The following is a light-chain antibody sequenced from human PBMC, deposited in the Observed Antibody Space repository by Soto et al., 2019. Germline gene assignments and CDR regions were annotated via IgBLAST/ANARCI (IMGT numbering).Light chain of an antibody. CDR3: QQYNNWPPWT. CDR2: GAS. Sequence: DIGMTQSKDTLSVSPGERATLSCRASQSVSSNLAWYQQKPGQAPRLLIYGASTRATGIPARFSGSGSGTEFTLTISSLQSEDFAVYYCQQYNNWPPWTFGQGTKVDI. CDR1: QSVSSN. J-gene: IGKJ1*01. V-gene: IGKV3-15*01.